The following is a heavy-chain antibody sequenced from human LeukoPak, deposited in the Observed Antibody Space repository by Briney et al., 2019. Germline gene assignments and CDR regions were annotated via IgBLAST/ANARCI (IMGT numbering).Heavy chain of an antibody. CDR2: INHSGST. D-gene: IGHD5-24*01. CDR1: GGSFSGYY. Sequence: SETLSLTCAVYGGSFSGYYWSWIRQPPGKGLEWIGEINHSGSTNYNPSLKSRVTISVDTSKNQFSLKLSSVTAADTAVYYCATGRWLPLPNYWGQGTLVTVSS. V-gene: IGHV4-34*01. J-gene: IGHJ4*02. CDR3: ATGRWLPLPNY.